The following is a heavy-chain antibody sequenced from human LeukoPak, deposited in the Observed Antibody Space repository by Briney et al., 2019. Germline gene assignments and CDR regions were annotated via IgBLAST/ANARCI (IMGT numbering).Heavy chain of an antibody. CDR1: GGSISTNTYY. J-gene: IGHJ4*02. V-gene: IGHV4-39*07. CDR3: ARVRDRSSYFYDLDY. D-gene: IGHD3-22*01. Sequence: SETLSLTCIVSGGSISTNTYYWGWIRLPPGKGLEWIGEIHHRGTTYYNPSLRSRLTISVDTSKNQFSLKLSSVTAADTAVYYCARVRDRSSYFYDLDYWGQGTLVTVSS. CDR2: IHHRGTT.